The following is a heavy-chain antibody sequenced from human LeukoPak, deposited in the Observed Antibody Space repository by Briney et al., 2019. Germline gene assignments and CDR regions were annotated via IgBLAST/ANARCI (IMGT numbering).Heavy chain of an antibody. Sequence: GGSLRLSCAVSGFTFRSYWMYWVRQAPGKGLVWVSGINSDGSSSSYADSVEGRFTISSDNAKNTLYLQMNSLRAEDTAVYYCARGDYGEKGGAFDIWGQGTMVTVSS. D-gene: IGHD4-17*01. V-gene: IGHV3-74*01. CDR1: GFTFRSYW. CDR3: ARGDYGEKGGAFDI. CDR2: INSDGSSS. J-gene: IGHJ3*02.